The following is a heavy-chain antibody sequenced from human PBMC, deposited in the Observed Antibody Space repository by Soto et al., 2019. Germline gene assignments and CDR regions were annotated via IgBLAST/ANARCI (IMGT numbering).Heavy chain of an antibody. J-gene: IGHJ4*02. CDR2: ISGSGGST. D-gene: IGHD1-26*01. V-gene: IGHV3-23*01. CDR3: AKDSKSGSYYY. Sequence: GGSLRLSCAASGFTFSSYAMSWVRQAPGKWLEWVSAISGSGGSTYYADSVKGRFTISRDNSKNTLYLQMNSLRAEDTAVYYCAKDSKSGSYYYWGQGTLVTVSS. CDR1: GFTFSSYA.